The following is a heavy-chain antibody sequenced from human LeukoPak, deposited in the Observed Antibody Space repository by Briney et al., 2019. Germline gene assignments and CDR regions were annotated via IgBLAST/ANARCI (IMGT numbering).Heavy chain of an antibody. CDR2: ISGSGGST. D-gene: IGHD3-22*01. V-gene: IGHV3-23*01. CDR3: ARSRLYDSSGYYYVGGSWSAFDI. CDR1: GFTFSSYA. J-gene: IGHJ3*02. Sequence: GGSLRLSCAASGFTFSSYAMSWVCQAPGKGLEWISAISGSGGSTYYADSVKGRFTISRDNSKNTMYMQMNSLRAEDTAVYYCARSRLYDSSGYYYVGGSWSAFDIWGQGTMVTVSS.